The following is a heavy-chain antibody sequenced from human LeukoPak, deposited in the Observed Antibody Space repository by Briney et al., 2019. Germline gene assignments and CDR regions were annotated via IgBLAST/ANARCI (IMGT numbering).Heavy chain of an antibody. V-gene: IGHV1-2*02. Sequence: GASVKVSCKASGHTFTGYYMHWVPQAPGQGLEWMGWINANSGGTNYAQKFQGRVTMTRDTSISTAYMELSRLRPDDTAVYYCARTLKDYGMDVWGQGTTVTVSS. CDR2: INANSGGT. CDR1: GHTFTGYY. CDR3: ARTLKDYGMDV. J-gene: IGHJ6*02.